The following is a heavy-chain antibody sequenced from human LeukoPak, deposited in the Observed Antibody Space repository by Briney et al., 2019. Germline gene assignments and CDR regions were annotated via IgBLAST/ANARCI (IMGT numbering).Heavy chain of an antibody. J-gene: IGHJ4*02. V-gene: IGHV3-21*01. CDR3: ARVRFNYYDSSGYYVDY. CDR1: GFTFSSYS. D-gene: IGHD3-22*01. Sequence: GGSLRLSCAASGFTFSSYSMNWVRQAPGKGLEWVSSISSSSSYIYYADSVKGRFTISRDNAKNSLYLQMNSLRAEDTAVCYCARVRFNYYDSSGYYVDYWGQGTLVTVSS. CDR2: ISSSSSYI.